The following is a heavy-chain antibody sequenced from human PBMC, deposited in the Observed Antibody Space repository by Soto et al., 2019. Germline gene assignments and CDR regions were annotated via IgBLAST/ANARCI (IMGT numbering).Heavy chain of an antibody. D-gene: IGHD7-27*01. V-gene: IGHV3-30*18. CDR1: GFTFSSCG. CDR3: AKDLGHGGRGAFDI. Sequence: QVQLVESGGGVVQPGRSLRLSCEVSGFTFSSCGMHWVRQAPGKGLEWVALISYDGSNKYYADSVKGRFTISRDNSKNTLYLQMNSLRTEDTAVYYCAKDLGHGGRGAFDIWGQGTLVTVSS. J-gene: IGHJ3*02. CDR2: ISYDGSNK.